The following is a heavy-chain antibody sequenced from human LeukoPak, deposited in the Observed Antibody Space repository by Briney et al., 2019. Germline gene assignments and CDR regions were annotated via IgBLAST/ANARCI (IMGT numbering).Heavy chain of an antibody. CDR2: ISWNSGSK. D-gene: IGHD1-20*01. CDR1: GFTFDDFA. CDR3: ARKHNCYYYYYMDV. J-gene: IGHJ6*03. V-gene: IGHV3-9*01. Sequence: GGSLSLSCAASGFTFDDFAMLWVRQAPGKGLVWVSGISWNSGSKGYADSLKGRFTITRDNAKNSLYLQMNSLRAEDTAVYYCARKHNCYYYYYMDVWGKGTTVTISS.